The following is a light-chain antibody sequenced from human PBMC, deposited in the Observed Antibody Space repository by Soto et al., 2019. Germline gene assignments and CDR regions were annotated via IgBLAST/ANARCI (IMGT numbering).Light chain of an antibody. J-gene: IGKJ1*01. V-gene: IGKV3-15*01. CDR2: GAS. Sequence: EIVMTQSPATLSVSPGERATLSCRAHQSVGSNLAWYQQRPGQSPRLLIYGASTRATGIPARFSGSGSGTEFTLTISSLQSEDFAIYFCQQYNNWPPDRTFGQGTKVEIK. CDR1: QSVGSN. CDR3: QQYNNWPPDRT.